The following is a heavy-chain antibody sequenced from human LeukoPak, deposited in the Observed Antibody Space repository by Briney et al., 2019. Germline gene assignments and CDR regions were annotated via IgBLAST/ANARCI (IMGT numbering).Heavy chain of an antibody. J-gene: IGHJ6*02. V-gene: IGHV1-69*04. CDR1: GYTFTSYG. CDR2: IIPILGIA. Sequence: SVKVSCKASGYTFTSYGISWVRQAPGQGLEWMGRIIPILGIANYAQKFQGRVTITADKSTSTAYMELSSLRSEDTAAYYCARDHDPYYYYGMDVWGQGTTVTVSS. D-gene: IGHD1-1*01. CDR3: ARDHDPYYYYGMDV.